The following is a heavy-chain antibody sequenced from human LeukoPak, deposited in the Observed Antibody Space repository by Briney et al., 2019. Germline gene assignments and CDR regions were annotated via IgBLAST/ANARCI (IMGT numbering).Heavy chain of an antibody. Sequence: ASVKVSCKASGYTFTSYAMNWVRQAPGQGLEWMGWISAYNGNTNYAQKLQGRVTMTTDTSTSTAYMELRSLRSDDTAVYYCARVGIGGYSYGFHDYWGQGTLVTVSS. CDR2: ISAYNGNT. J-gene: IGHJ4*02. CDR1: GYTFTSYA. D-gene: IGHD5-18*01. CDR3: ARVGIGGYSYGFHDY. V-gene: IGHV1-18*01.